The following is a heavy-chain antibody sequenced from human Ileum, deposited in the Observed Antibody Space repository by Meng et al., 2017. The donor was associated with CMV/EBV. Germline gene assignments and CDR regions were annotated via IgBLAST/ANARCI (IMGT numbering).Heavy chain of an antibody. V-gene: IGHV6-1*01. J-gene: IGHJ5*02. CDR1: GDSVSSSSAA. D-gene: IGHD6-6*01. CDR3: ARGGRGSSSKWFDP. CDR2: TYYKSKWYN. Sequence: SQTLSLTCAISGDSVSSSSAAWNWIRQSPSRGLEWLGRTYYKSKWYNDYAVSVKSRITINLDTSINQFSLQLNSMIPEDTAVYYCARGGRGSSSKWFDPWGQGSLVTVSS.